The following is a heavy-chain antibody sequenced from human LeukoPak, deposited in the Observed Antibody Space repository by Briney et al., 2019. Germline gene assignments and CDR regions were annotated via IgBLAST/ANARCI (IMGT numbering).Heavy chain of an antibody. CDR1: GGSFSGYY. CDR3: ARHRIYDILTGYYYYSYGMDV. J-gene: IGHJ6*02. V-gene: IGHV4-34*01. Sequence: SETLSLTCAVYGGSFSGYYWSWIRQPPGKGLEWIGEINHSGSTNYNPSLKSRVTISVDTSKNQFSLKLSSVTAADTAVYYCARHRIYDILTGYYYYSYGMDVWGQGTTVTVSS. CDR2: INHSGST. D-gene: IGHD3-9*01.